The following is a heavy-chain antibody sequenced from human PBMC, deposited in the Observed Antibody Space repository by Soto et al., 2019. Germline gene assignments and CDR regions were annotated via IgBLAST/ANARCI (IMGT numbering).Heavy chain of an antibody. V-gene: IGHV3-23*01. D-gene: IGHD2-2*01. CDR2: ISGSGGST. CDR3: AKGGSTSRWPYYYGMDV. Sequence: EVQLLESGVGLVQPGGSLRLSCAASGFTFSSYAMSWVRQAPGKGLEWVSAISGSGGSTYYADSVKGRFTISRDNSKNRLYLQMNSLRAEDTAVYYCAKGGSTSRWPYYYGMDVWGQGTTVTVSS. J-gene: IGHJ6*02. CDR1: GFTFSSYA.